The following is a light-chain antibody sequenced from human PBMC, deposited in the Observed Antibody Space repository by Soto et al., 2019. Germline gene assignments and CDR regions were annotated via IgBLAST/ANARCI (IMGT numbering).Light chain of an antibody. J-gene: IGLJ1*01. CDR1: SSNIGAGYD. Sequence: QSVLTQPPSVSGAPGQRVTISCTGRSSNIGAGYDVHWYQQLPGTAPKLLIYGNSNRPSGVPDRFSGSKSGTSASLAITGLQAEDEADYYCQSYDRSLSGDVFGTGTKVTVL. V-gene: IGLV1-40*01. CDR3: QSYDRSLSGDV. CDR2: GNS.